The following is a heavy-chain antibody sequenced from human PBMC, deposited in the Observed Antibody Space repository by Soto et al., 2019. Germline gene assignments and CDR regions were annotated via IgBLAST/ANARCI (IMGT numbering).Heavy chain of an antibody. J-gene: IGHJ6*02. D-gene: IGHD2-21*02. Sequence: LRLSCAASGFTFSSYEMNWVRQAPGKGLEWVSYISSSGSTIYYADSVKGRFTISRDNAKNSLYLQMNGLRAEDTAVYYCARVRIVVVTTYPGDYYGMDVWGQGATVTVSS. CDR1: GFTFSSYE. CDR3: ARVRIVVVTTYPGDYYGMDV. CDR2: ISSSGSTI. V-gene: IGHV3-48*03.